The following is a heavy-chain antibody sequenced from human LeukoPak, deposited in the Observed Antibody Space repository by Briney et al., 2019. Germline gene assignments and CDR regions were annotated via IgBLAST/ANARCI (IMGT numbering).Heavy chain of an antibody. CDR3: ARVGYSSSGNYYNDRGAFDY. V-gene: IGHV4-4*02. D-gene: IGHD3-10*01. CDR1: GGSVSLSNW. CDR2: IYHSGST. J-gene: IGHJ4*02. Sequence: SETLSLTCAVSGGSVSLSNWWSWVRQPPGKGLEWIGEIYHSGSTNYNPSLKSRVTISLDTSKNQFSLKLSSVTAADTAVYYCARVGYSSSGNYYNDRGAFDYWGQGTLVTVSS.